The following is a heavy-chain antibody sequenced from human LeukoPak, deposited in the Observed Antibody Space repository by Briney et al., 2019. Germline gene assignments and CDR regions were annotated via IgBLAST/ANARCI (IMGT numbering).Heavy chain of an antibody. Sequence: PGGSLRLSCAASGFTFSNSAMSWVRQAPGKGLEWVSTISGGGGSTYYADSVKGRFTISRDNAKNTLYLQLNSLRAEDTAVYYCARGGFCSGGSCPVDYYYYMDVWGKGTTVTVSS. CDR2: ISGGGGST. D-gene: IGHD2-15*01. J-gene: IGHJ6*03. CDR3: ARGGFCSGGSCPVDYYYYMDV. CDR1: GFTFSNSA. V-gene: IGHV3-23*01.